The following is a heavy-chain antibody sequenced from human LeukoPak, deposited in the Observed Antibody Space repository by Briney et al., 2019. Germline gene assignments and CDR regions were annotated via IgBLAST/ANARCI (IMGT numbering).Heavy chain of an antibody. CDR3: ARRTMSTNWFDP. Sequence: ASVKVSCKASGYTFTSYDINWVRQAPGQGLEWMGWMNPNSANTGYAQKFQGRVTMTRNTSISTAYMELSSLRSEDTAVYYCARRTMSTNWFDPWGQGTLVTVSS. J-gene: IGHJ5*02. CDR1: GYTFTSYD. CDR2: MNPNSANT. V-gene: IGHV1-8*01. D-gene: IGHD3-10*02.